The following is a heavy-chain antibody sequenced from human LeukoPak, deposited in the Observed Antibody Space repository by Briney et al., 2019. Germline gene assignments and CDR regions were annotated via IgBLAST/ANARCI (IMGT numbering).Heavy chain of an antibody. V-gene: IGHV4-59*01. CDR1: DGSISSYW. CDR2: IYYSGST. D-gene: IGHD6-13*01. CDR3: ARGPKDSSSWYLDY. J-gene: IGHJ4*02. Sequence: KPSETLSLTCTVSDGSISSYWWSWIRQPPGKGLEWIGYIYYSGSTRYNPSLKSRVTISVDTSKNQFSLKLSSVTAADTAVYYCARGPKDSSSWYLDYWGQGTLVTVSS.